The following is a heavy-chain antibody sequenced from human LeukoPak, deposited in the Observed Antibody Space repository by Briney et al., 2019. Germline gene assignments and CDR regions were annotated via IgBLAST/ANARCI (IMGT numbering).Heavy chain of an antibody. V-gene: IGHV4-38-2*01. Sequence: SETLSLTCVVSGYSISSGYYWTWIRQPPGKGLEWIGYIHYSGDTKCNPSLKSRVTISVDTSKNQVSLQLNSVTAADTAVYYCAGYCGGGSCADSWGQGTLVTVSS. J-gene: IGHJ4*02. CDR2: IHYSGDT. CDR1: GYSISSGYY. D-gene: IGHD2-15*01. CDR3: AGYCGGGSCADS.